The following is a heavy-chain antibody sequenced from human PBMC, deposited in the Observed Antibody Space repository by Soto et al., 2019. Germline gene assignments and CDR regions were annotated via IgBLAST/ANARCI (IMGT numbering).Heavy chain of an antibody. CDR2: INAGNGNT. J-gene: IGHJ6*02. Sequence: ASGKVSCKASGYTFTIYAKQWVRPAPGQRLEWMGWINAGNGNTKYSQKFQGRVTITRDTSASTAYMELSSLRSEDTAVYYCASTRRDGYNNYYYSYGMDVWGQGTTVTGSS. CDR1: GYTFTIYA. D-gene: IGHD5-12*01. V-gene: IGHV1-3*01. CDR3: ASTRRDGYNNYYYSYGMDV.